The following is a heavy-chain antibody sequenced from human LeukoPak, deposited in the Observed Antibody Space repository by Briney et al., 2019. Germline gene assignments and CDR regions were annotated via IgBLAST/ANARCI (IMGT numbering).Heavy chain of an antibody. CDR3: AREDYDDSGAWYFDL. J-gene: IGHJ2*01. V-gene: IGHV4-39*07. CDR1: GDSISSGSYY. CDR2: IYHSGST. D-gene: IGHD3-3*01. Sequence: PSETLSLTCNVSGDSISSGSYYWSWIRQSAGKGLEWIGEIYHSGSTNYNPSLKSRVTISVDKSKDQFSLKLSSVTAADTAVYYCAREDYDDSGAWYFDLWGRGTLVTVSS.